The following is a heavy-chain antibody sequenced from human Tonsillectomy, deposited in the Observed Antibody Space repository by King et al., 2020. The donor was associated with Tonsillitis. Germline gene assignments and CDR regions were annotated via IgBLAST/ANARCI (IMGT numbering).Heavy chain of an antibody. J-gene: IGHJ3*02. V-gene: IGHV3-48*01. Sequence: VQLVESGGGLVQPGGSLRLSCAASGFTFSSYSMNWVRQAPGKGLEWVSYISSSSTTIYYADSVKGRFTISRDNTKNSLYLQMNSLRAEDTAVYYCARGGGYDSSGYFSGIAFDICGQGTMVTVSS. D-gene: IGHD3-22*01. CDR2: ISSSSTTI. CDR3: ARGGGYDSSGYFSGIAFDI. CDR1: GFTFSSYS.